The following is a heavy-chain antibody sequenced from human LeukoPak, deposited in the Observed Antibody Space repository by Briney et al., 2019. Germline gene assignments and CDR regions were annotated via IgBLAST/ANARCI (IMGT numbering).Heavy chain of an antibody. CDR1: GFTFSSYA. J-gene: IGHJ3*02. Sequence: GGSLRLSCAASGFTFSSYAMSWVRQAPGKGLEWVSAISGSGGSTYYXDSVXXRFTISRDNSKNTLYLQMNSLRAEDTAVYYCAKXEGWNYGDAFDIWGQGTMVTVSS. D-gene: IGHD1-7*01. CDR3: AKXEGWNYGDAFDI. V-gene: IGHV3-23*01. CDR2: ISGSGGST.